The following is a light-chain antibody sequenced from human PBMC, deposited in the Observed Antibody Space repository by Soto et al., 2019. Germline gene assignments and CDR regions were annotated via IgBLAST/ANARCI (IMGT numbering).Light chain of an antibody. CDR1: SSDVGGSNY. V-gene: IGLV2-14*03. CDR2: YVS. J-gene: IGLJ1*01. CDR3: SSYTSSSTYV. Sequence: QSALTQPASVSGSPGQSITISCTGTSSDVGGSNYVSWYQQHPGKAPKLIIFYVSHRPSGFSNRFSGSKSGNTASLTISGLQAEDEADYYCSSYTSSSTYVFGTGTKLTVL.